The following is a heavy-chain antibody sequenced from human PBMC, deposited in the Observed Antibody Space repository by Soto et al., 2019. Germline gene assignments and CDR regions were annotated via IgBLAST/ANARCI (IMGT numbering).Heavy chain of an antibody. J-gene: IGHJ4*02. CDR3: ARHYGSGSYPLDY. V-gene: IGHV4-59*08. D-gene: IGHD3-10*01. CDR1: GGSISGYY. CDR2: IYYTGST. Sequence: PSETLSLTCTVSGGSISGYYWGWIRQPPGRGLEYIGHIYYTGSTNYNPSLKSRVTMSVDTSKNQFSLKLHSVTAADTAVYYCARHYGSGSYPLDYWGQGTLVTVSS.